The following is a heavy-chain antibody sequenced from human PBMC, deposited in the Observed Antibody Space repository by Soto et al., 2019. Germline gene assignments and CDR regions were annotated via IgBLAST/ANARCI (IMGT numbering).Heavy chain of an antibody. V-gene: IGHV1-46*02. CDR1: GYTFNTYY. J-gene: IGHJ4*02. Sequence: QVQLVQSGAEVREPGASVKVSCKPSGYTFNTYYLHWLRQAPGQALEWMGVIHPSGGGTTYAQKFLGRVTVTRDTSTTTVFMELSSLRSDDTAVYYCARGGHIAVVTASFDYWGQGTLVTVSS. CDR3: ARGGHIAVVTASFDY. CDR2: IHPSGGGT. D-gene: IGHD2-21*02.